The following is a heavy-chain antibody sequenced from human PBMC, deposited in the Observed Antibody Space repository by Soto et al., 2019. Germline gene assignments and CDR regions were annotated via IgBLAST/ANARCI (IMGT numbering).Heavy chain of an antibody. D-gene: IGHD2-2*01. CDR2: IFYTGTT. CDR3: ARVVRFCSSPSCRGRNWFDP. V-gene: IGHV4-30-4*01. J-gene: IGHJ5*02. Sequence: QVQLQESGPGLVKPSQTLSLNCSVSGGSISSGDDYWSWIRQPPGKGLEWIGYIFYTGTTYYNPSLRSRFTISMDPSKNHFSLRLTSVTAADTAEYHCARVVRFCSSPSCRGRNWFDPWGQVNRVTVSS. CDR1: GGSISSGDDY.